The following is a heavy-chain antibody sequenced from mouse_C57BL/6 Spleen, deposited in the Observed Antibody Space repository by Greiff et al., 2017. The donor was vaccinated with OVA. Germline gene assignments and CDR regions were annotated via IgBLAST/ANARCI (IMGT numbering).Heavy chain of an antibody. CDR3: TRDEGDYYGDYGFAY. J-gene: IGHJ3*01. V-gene: IGHV5-9-1*02. CDR1: GFTFSSYA. D-gene: IGHD2-13*01. Sequence: EVNVVESGEGLVKPGGSLKLSCAASGFTFSSYAMSWVRQTPEKRLEWVAYISSGGDYNYYADTVKGRFTITSDNARNNLYLQMSSLKYEDTAMYYYTRDEGDYYGDYGFAYWGQGTLVTVSA. CDR2: ISSGGDYN.